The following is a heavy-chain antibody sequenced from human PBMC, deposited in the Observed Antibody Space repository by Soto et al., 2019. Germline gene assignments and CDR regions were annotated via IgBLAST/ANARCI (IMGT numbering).Heavy chain of an antibody. CDR3: ARAPGGYCSSTSC. D-gene: IGHD2-2*01. Sequence: QVQLVEAGGDVVQPGRSLRLSCAASGFTFSSYAMHWVRQPPGKGLEWVAVISYDGSNKYYADSVKGRFTISRDNSKNTLYLQMSSLRAEDTAVYYCARAPGGYCSSTSCWGQGTMVTVSS. CDR2: ISYDGSNK. V-gene: IGHV3-30-3*01. J-gene: IGHJ3*01. CDR1: GFTFSSYA.